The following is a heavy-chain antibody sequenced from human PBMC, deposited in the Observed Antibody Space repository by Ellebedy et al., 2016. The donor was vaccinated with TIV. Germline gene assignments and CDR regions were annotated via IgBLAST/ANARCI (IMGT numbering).Heavy chain of an antibody. CDR3: ASAYYYDSSGYYHPIDY. J-gene: IGHJ4*02. CDR2: IYPGDSDT. V-gene: IGHV5-51*01. Sequence: GESLKISCKGSGYSFTSYWIGWVRQMPGKGLEWMGIIYPGDSDTRYSPSFQGQVTISADKSISTAYLQWSSLKASDTAMYYCASAYYYDSSGYYHPIDYWGQGTLVTVSS. CDR1: GYSFTSYW. D-gene: IGHD3-22*01.